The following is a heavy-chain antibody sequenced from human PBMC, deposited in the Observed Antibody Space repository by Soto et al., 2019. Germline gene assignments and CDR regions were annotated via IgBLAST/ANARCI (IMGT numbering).Heavy chain of an antibody. CDR3: ARGLTQVSPNWYFDL. CDR1: GGSISSGGYY. J-gene: IGHJ2*01. V-gene: IGHV4-31*03. CDR2: IYYSGST. D-gene: IGHD2-21*02. Sequence: QVQLQDSGPGLVKPSQTLSLTCTVSGGSISSGGYYWSWIRQHPGKGLEWIGYIYYSGSTYYNPSLKSRVTISVDTSKNQFSLKLSSVTAADTAVYYCARGLTQVSPNWYFDLWGRGTLVTVSS.